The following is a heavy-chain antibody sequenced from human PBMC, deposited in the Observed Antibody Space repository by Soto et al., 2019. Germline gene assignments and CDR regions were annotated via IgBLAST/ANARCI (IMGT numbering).Heavy chain of an antibody. Sequence: ASVKVSCKVSGYTLTELSMHWVRQAPGKGLEWMGGFDPEDGETIYAQKFQGRVTMTEDTSTDTAYMELSSLRSEDTAVYYCATDFGHCSSTSCYNWFDPWGQGTLVTVSS. D-gene: IGHD2-2*01. CDR1: GYTLTELS. J-gene: IGHJ5*02. CDR2: FDPEDGET. V-gene: IGHV1-24*01. CDR3: ATDFGHCSSTSCYNWFDP.